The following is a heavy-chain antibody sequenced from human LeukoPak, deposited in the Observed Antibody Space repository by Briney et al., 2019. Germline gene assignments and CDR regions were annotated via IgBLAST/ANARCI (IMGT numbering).Heavy chain of an antibody. J-gene: IGHJ6*02. CDR2: ICSGGCT. CDR1: GFTVSIYY. Sequence: GGSLRLSCAASGFTVSIYYMSCVRQAPGKGLEWVSVICSGGCTFYADSVKGRFAISRDNSKNTLYLQMNSLGAEDTAVYYCARASSAYYYYYGMDVWGQGTTVTVSS. CDR3: ARASSAYYYYYGMDV. V-gene: IGHV3-66*01. D-gene: IGHD6-19*01.